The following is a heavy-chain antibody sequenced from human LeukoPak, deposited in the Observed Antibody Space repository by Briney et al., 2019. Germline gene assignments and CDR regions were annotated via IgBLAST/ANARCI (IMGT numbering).Heavy chain of an antibody. CDR1: GFTFSSYG. CDR2: ISYDGSNK. J-gene: IGHJ3*02. CDR3: ARGKAQFWYAFDI. Sequence: GRSLRLSCAASGFTFSSYGMHWVRQAPGKGLEWVAVISYDGSNKYYADSVKGRFTISRENAKNSLYLQMNSLRAGDTAVYYCARGKAQFWYAFDIWGQGTMVTVSS. V-gene: IGHV3-30*03. D-gene: IGHD3-3*01.